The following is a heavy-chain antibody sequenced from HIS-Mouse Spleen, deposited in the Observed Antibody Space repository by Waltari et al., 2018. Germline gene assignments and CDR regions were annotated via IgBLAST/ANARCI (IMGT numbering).Heavy chain of an antibody. CDR2: IYYSGTT. V-gene: IGHV4-39*07. J-gene: IGHJ2*01. CDR3: AREIPYSSSWYDWYFDL. D-gene: IGHD6-13*01. CDR1: GGSIRIRSYY. Sequence: QLQLQESGPGLVKPSQPLSLTCTVSGGSIRIRSYYWAWIRQPPGKGLEWIGSIYYSGTTYYNPSLKSRVTISVDTSKNQFSLKLSSVTAADTAVYYCAREIPYSSSWYDWYFDLWGRGTLVTVSS.